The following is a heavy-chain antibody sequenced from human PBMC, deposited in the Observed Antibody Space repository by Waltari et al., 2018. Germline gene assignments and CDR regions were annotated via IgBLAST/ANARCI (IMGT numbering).Heavy chain of an antibody. Sequence: VQLQESGPGLVKPSQTLSPHCTVPGGSISRGGYYWSWIRQAPGKGLEWVANIKQDGTEKYYVDSVRGRFTISRDNAKNSVYLQMNSLRDEDTAVYYCARGGASWGQGTLVTVSS. CDR1: GGSISRGGYY. V-gene: IGHV3-7*01. J-gene: IGHJ5*02. CDR3: ARGGAS. CDR2: IKQDGTEK. D-gene: IGHD1-26*01.